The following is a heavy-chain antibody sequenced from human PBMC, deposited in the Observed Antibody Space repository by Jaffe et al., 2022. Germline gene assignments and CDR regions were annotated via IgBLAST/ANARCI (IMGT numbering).Heavy chain of an antibody. Sequence: EVQLVESGGGLVQAGRSLRLSCAASGFTFDDYAMHWVRQAPGKGLEWVSGISWKSNNIGYADSVKGRFTISRDNAKNSLYLQMNSLRAEDTAVYYCAKDIEAVSFFYFDSWGQGTLVTVSS. D-gene: IGHD2-15*01. CDR3: AKDIEAVSFFYFDS. CDR1: GFTFDDYA. CDR2: ISWKSNNI. J-gene: IGHJ4*02. V-gene: IGHV3-9*01.